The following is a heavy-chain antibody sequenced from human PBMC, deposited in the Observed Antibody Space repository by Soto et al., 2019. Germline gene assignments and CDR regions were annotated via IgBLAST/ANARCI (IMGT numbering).Heavy chain of an antibody. V-gene: IGHV1-18*01. J-gene: IGHJ3*02. CDR2: INTDNGHT. CDR3: ARDLLYRRRSTVRFDI. CDR1: GYTFTNYG. Sequence: QVQLVQSGTEVKKPGASVKVSCKASGYTFTNYGISGVRQAPGQGLEWRAWINTDNGHTNYAQKLQGRVTLTTDTSPSTAYMEQRSLRSDDTAVYYCARDLLYRRRSTVRFDIWGQGTMVTVSS. D-gene: IGHD3-16*02.